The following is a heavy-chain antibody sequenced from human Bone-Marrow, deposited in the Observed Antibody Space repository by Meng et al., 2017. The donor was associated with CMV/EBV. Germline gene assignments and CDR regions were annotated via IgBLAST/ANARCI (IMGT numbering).Heavy chain of an antibody. CDR2: INPNSGGT. CDR3: ARVFGVVIGGWFDP. CDR1: GYTFTSYD. J-gene: IGHJ5*02. Sequence: ASVKVSCKASGYTFTSYDINWVRQTTGQGLEWMGWINPNSGGTNYAQKFQGRVTMTRDTSISTAYMELSRLRSDDTAVYYCARVFGVVIGGWFDPWGQGTLVTVSS. D-gene: IGHD3-3*01. V-gene: IGHV1-2*02.